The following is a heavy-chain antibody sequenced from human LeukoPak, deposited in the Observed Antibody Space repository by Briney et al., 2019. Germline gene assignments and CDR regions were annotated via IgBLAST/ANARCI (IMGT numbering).Heavy chain of an antibody. Sequence: PSETLSLTCTVSGGSISGYYWSWIRQPPGKGLEWIGEIHHSGSTNYNPSLKSRVTISVDTSKNQFSLKLSSVTAADTAVYYCARGDLNTRYGDNSEIKNAFDIWGQGTMVTVSS. CDR1: GGSISGYY. V-gene: IGHV4-34*01. D-gene: IGHD4-23*01. CDR2: IHHSGST. J-gene: IGHJ3*02. CDR3: ARGDLNTRYGDNSEIKNAFDI.